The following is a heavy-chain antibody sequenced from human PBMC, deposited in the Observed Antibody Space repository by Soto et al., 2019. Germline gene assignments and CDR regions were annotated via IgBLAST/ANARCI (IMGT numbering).Heavy chain of an antibody. CDR2: ISYDGSNK. CDR1: GFSFSSYA. Sequence: PGGSLRLSCAASGFSFSSYAMHWVRQAPGKGLEWVAVISYDGSNKYYADSVKGRFTISRDNSKNTLYLQMNSLRAEDTAVYYCAKDITTPRAVAGSSVDYWGQGTLVTVSS. V-gene: IGHV3-30*18. CDR3: AKDITTPRAVAGSSVDY. D-gene: IGHD6-19*01. J-gene: IGHJ4*02.